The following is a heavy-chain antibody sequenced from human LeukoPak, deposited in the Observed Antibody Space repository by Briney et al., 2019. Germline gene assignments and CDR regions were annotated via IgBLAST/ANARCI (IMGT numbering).Heavy chain of an antibody. V-gene: IGHV3-66*01. D-gene: IGHD3-22*01. CDR1: GGSISSGSYY. CDR3: AREGYYDSSGYFDY. CDR2: IYSGGST. Sequence: LSLTCTVSGGSISSGSYYWSWVRQAPGKGLEWVSVIYSGGSTYYADSVKGRFTISRDNSKNTLYLQMNSLRAEDTAVYYCAREGYYDSSGYFDYWGQGTLVTVSS. J-gene: IGHJ4*02.